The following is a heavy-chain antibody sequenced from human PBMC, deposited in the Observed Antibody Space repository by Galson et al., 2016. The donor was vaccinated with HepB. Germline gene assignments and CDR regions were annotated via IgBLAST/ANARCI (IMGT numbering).Heavy chain of an antibody. J-gene: IGHJ4*02. D-gene: IGHD4-23*01. V-gene: IGHV4-34*01. CDR3: ARGYSFRWSLDY. Sequence: ETLSLTCAVSGGSFSGFYWTWIRQPPGKGLEWIGEINDSGRTKYNPSLQSRVTISVDTSKNQFSLKLTSVTAADTAVYYCARGYSFRWSLDYWGQGTLVTVSS. CDR1: GGSFSGFY. CDR2: INDSGRT.